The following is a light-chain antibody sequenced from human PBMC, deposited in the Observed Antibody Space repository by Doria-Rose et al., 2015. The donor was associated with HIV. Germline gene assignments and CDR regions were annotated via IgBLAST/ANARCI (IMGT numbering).Light chain of an antibody. CDR1: QRVKSSY. Sequence: EIVLTQSPGTLSLSPGERATLSCRASQRVKSSYLAWYQQKPGQAPRLLIYDASTSSTGIPDRFSGSGSGTDFTRTISRLEPEDVAVYYCQQYGTSRGTFGQGTRLEIK. V-gene: IGKV3-20*01. CDR2: DAS. CDR3: QQYGTSRGT. J-gene: IGKJ5*01.